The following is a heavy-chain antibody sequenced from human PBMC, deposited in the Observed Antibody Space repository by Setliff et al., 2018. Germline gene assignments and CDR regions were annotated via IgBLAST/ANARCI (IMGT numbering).Heavy chain of an antibody. Sequence: ASVKVSCKASGYAFFGYFMNWVRQAPGQGPEWMGWINPDNGGTHYAEKFQGRVTMTRDTSISTAYMELSSLRSDDTAIYYCATAVWELLYWGQGALVTV. D-gene: IGHD1-26*01. CDR2: INPDNGGT. J-gene: IGHJ4*02. CDR1: GYAFFGYF. CDR3: ATAVWELLY. V-gene: IGHV1-2*02.